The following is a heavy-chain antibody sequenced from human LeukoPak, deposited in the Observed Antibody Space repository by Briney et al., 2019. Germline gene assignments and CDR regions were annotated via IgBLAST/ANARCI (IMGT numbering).Heavy chain of an antibody. CDR1: GGSFSSSSYF. CDR2: SYYNGST. J-gene: IGHJ4*02. Sequence: SETLSLTCTVSGGSFSSSSYFWGWIRKPPGKGLERSGSSYYNGSTYYTPSLKSRVTISVDTSKNQISLKLSSVTAADTAVYYCARVDTAMVSFDYWGQGTLVTVSS. D-gene: IGHD5-18*01. V-gene: IGHV4-39*07. CDR3: ARVDTAMVSFDY.